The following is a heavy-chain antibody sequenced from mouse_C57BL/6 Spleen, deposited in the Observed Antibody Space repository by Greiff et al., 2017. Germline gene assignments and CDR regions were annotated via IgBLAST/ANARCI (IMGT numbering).Heavy chain of an antibody. Sequence: QVQLQQSGAELVRPGTSVKLSCKASGYTFTSYWMHWVKQRPGQGLEWIGVIDPSGSYTYYNQKFKGKATLTVDTSSSTAYMQLRSLTSEDSAVYDGAGCDYDVVWGTGTTVTVSS. J-gene: IGHJ1*03. V-gene: IGHV1-59*01. CDR3: AGCDYDVV. D-gene: IGHD2-4*01. CDR1: GYTFTSYW. CDR2: IDPSGSYT.